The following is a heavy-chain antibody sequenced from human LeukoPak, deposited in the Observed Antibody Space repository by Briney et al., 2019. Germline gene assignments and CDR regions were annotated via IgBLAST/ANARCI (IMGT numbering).Heavy chain of an antibody. V-gene: IGHV3-23*01. Sequence: GGSLRLSCAASGFTFSHHGMNWVRQAPGKGLEWVSGIRGNGITTYYADSVKGRFTISRDNSKNTLYLQMNNLRAEDTALYYCAKDNAWLQYNSWGQGTLVTVSS. CDR2: IRGNGITT. CDR3: AKDNAWLQYNS. J-gene: IGHJ4*02. CDR1: GFTFSHHG. D-gene: IGHD5-24*01.